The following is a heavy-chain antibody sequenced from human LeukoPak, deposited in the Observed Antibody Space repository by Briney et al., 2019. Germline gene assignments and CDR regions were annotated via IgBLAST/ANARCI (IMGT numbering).Heavy chain of an antibody. V-gene: IGHV3-23*01. J-gene: IGHJ4*02. CDR2: ISGSGGST. CDR3: AKVNDIVVVVAYVDY. CDR1: GYTVGTNS. D-gene: IGHD2-15*01. Sequence: PGGSLRLSCAASGYTVGTNSMSWVRQAPGKGLEWVSAISGSGGSTYYADSVKGRFTISRDNSKNTLYLQMNSLRAEDTAVYYCAKVNDIVVVVAYVDYWGQGTLVTVSS.